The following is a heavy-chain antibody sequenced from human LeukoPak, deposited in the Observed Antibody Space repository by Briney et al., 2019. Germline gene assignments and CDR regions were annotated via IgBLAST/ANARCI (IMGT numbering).Heavy chain of an antibody. CDR2: IHYSGST. CDR3: ARERMEITFDI. J-gene: IGHJ3*02. V-gene: IGHV4-59*01. D-gene: IGHD2-8*01. CDR1: GGSISSYY. Sequence: SETLSLTCTVSGGSISSYYWSWIRQPPGKGLEWIGYIHYSGSTNYNPSLKSRVTISVDTSKNQFSLKLSSVTAADTAVYYCARERMEITFDIWGQGTMVTVSS.